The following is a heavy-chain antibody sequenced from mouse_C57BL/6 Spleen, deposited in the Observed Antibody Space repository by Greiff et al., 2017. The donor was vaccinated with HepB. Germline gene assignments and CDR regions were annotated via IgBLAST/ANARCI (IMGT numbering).Heavy chain of an antibody. D-gene: IGHD2-1*01. CDR3: ARGEGNYVYFDY. Sequence: QVHVKQPGAELVKPGASVKLSCKASGYTFTSYWMHWVKQRPGRGLEWIGSIDPNSGGTKYNEKFKGKATLTVDKPSSTAYMQLSSLTSEDSAVYYCARGEGNYVYFDYWGQGTTLTVSS. V-gene: IGHV1-72*01. CDR2: IDPNSGGT. CDR1: GYTFTSYW. J-gene: IGHJ2*01.